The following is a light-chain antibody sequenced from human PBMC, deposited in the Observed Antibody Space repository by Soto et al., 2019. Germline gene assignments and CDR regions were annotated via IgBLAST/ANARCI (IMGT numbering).Light chain of an antibody. CDR1: QSVSNY. J-gene: IGKJ1*01. V-gene: IGKV3-11*01. CDR3: QLYGTSNKT. Sequence: EIVLTQSPATLSLSPGERATLSCWASQSVSNYFVWYQQKPGQAPRLLIYDASKRATGIPARFSGSGSGTDFTLTISSLETEDFEVYYCQLYGTSNKTLGPGTKVDIK. CDR2: DAS.